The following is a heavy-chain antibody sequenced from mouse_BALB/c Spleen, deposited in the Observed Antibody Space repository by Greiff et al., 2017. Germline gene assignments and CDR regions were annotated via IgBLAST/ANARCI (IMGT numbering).Heavy chain of an antibody. V-gene: IGHV2-5-1*01. CDR3: AKRGAMITTFAY. CDR1: GFSLTSYG. J-gene: IGHJ3*01. CDR2: IWRGGST. D-gene: IGHD2-4*01. Sequence: VKLMESGPSLVQPSQSLSITCTVSGFSLTSYGVHWVRQSPGKGLEWLGVIWRGGSTDYNAAFMSRLSITKDNSKSQVFFKMNSLQADDTAIYYCAKRGAMITTFAYWGQGTLVTVSA.